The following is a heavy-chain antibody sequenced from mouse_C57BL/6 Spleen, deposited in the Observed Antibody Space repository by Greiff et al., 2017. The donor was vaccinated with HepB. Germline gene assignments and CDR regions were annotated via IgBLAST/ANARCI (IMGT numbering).Heavy chain of an antibody. CDR2: INPNYGTT. Sequence: EVQLQQSGPELVKPGASVKISCKASGYSFTDYNMNWVKQSNGKSLEWIGVINPNYGTTSYNQKFKGKATLNVAKSSSTAYMQLNSLTSEDSAGYYWTRAEDYGSSHYVDYWGQGTTLTVAS. V-gene: IGHV1-39*01. J-gene: IGHJ2*01. D-gene: IGHD1-1*01. CDR3: TRAEDYGSSHYVDY. CDR1: GYSFTDYN.